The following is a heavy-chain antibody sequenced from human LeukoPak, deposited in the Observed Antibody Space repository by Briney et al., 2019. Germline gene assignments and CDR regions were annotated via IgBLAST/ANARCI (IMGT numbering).Heavy chain of an antibody. J-gene: IGHJ4*02. CDR2: IKEDGSER. V-gene: IGHV3-7*01. CDR1: GFSFSTYW. D-gene: IGHD1-26*01. CDR3: ARDRMGGSYNN. Sequence: GGSLRLSCAASGFSFSTYWMSWVRQAPGRGLEWVANIKEDGSERHYVDSVKGRFTISRDNAKNSLYLQMNSLRAEDTALYYCARDRMGGSYNNWGQGTLVTVSS.